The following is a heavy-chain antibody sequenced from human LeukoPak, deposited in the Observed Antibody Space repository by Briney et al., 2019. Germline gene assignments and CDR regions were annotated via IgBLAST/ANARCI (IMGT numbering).Heavy chain of an antibody. J-gene: IGHJ3*02. CDR2: IRYVGTKK. D-gene: IGHD2-21*01. V-gene: IGHV3-30*02. CDR1: GFTFSRYG. Sequence: GGSLRLSCAASGFTFSRYGIHWVRQAPGKGLEWVALIRYVGTKKEYADSVKGRFTISRDNSKNTVYLLMNSLRAEDAALYYCAKDHTLRAGDRDAFDIWGQGTMVTVSS. CDR3: AKDHTLRAGDRDAFDI.